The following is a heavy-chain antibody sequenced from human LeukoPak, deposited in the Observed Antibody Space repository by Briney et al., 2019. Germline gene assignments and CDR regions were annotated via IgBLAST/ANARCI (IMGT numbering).Heavy chain of an antibody. J-gene: IGHJ2*01. Sequence: GGSLRLSCAASGFTVSSNYMSWVRQAPGKGLEWVSVIYSGGSTYYADSVRGRFTISRDNSKNTLYLQMNSLRTEDTAVYYCARAVAGTYWYFDLWGRGTLVTVSS. D-gene: IGHD6-19*01. V-gene: IGHV3-53*01. CDR3: ARAVAGTYWYFDL. CDR1: GFTVSSNY. CDR2: IYSGGST.